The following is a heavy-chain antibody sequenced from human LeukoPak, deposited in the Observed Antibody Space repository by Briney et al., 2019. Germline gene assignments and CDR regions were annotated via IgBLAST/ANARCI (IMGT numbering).Heavy chain of an antibody. J-gene: IGHJ2*01. D-gene: IGHD1-14*01. CDR2: IHPSGGST. CDR3: ARSNPDGFVYWFLDL. V-gene: IGHV1-46*01. CDR1: GYTFTSHY. Sequence: GASVKVSCKASGYTFTSHYMHWVRQVPGQGLEWVGIIHPSGGSTTYAQSFQGRVTMTMDTSTSTVYMELSSLRSEDTAVYFRARSNPDGFVYWFLDLWGRGTLVTVSS.